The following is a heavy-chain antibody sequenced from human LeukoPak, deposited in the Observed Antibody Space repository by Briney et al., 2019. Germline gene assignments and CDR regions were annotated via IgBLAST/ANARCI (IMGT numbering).Heavy chain of an antibody. CDR1: GGSFSGYY. J-gene: IGHJ4*02. Sequence: SETLSLTCAVYGGSFSGYYWSWIRQPPGKGREGIGEINHSGSTNYNPSLKSRVTISVDTSKNQFSLKLSSVTAADTAVYYCARGRSYYGSGDTFDYWGQGTLVTVSS. CDR2: INHSGST. V-gene: IGHV4-34*01. D-gene: IGHD3-10*01. CDR3: ARGRSYYGSGDTFDY.